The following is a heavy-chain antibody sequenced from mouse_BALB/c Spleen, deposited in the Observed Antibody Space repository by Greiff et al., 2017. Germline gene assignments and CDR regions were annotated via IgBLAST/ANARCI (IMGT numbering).Heavy chain of an antibody. Sequence: QVQLQQSGAELVRPGSSVKISCKASGYAFSSYWMNWVKQRPGQGLEWIGQIYPGDGDTNYNGKFKGKATLTADNSSSTAYMQLSSLTSEDSAVYFCARRDGNYFDYWGQGTTLTVSA. D-gene: IGHD2-1*01. J-gene: IGHJ2*01. CDR1: GYAFSSYW. CDR3: ARRDGNYFDY. V-gene: IGHV1-80*01. CDR2: IYPGDGDT.